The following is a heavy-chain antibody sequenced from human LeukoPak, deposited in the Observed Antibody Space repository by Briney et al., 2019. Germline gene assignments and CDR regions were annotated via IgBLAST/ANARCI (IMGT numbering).Heavy chain of an antibody. CDR3: ARDAKLRYGMDY. Sequence: GESLKISCKASGYTFTSYNINWVRQAPGQGLEWMGWMNPNSANTGHAPNFQGRSIMTGNTSISTAYLELNNLRSEDTAVYYCARDAKLRYGMDYWGQGTLVTVSS. D-gene: IGHD2-8*01. CDR1: GYTFTSYN. J-gene: IGHJ4*02. CDR2: MNPNSANT. V-gene: IGHV1-8*01.